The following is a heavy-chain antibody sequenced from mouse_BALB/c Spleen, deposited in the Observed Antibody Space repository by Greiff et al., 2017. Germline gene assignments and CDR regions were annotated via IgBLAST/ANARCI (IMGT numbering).Heavy chain of an antibody. CDR1: GFTFSSYG. CDR3: ARQATMITTMDY. J-gene: IGHJ4*01. CDR2: ISSGVSYT. V-gene: IGHV5-6*01. D-gene: IGHD2-4*01. Sequence: EVQVVESGGDLVKPGGSLKLSCAASGFTFSSYGMSWVRQTPDKRLEWVATISSGVSYTYYPDSVKGRFTISRDNAKNTLYLQMSSLKSEDTAMYYCARQATMITTMDYWGQGTSVTVSS.